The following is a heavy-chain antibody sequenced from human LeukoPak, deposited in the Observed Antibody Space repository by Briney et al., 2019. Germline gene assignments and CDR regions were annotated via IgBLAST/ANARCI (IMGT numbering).Heavy chain of an antibody. CDR3: AKDRGYYYDSSGYYPYYFDY. V-gene: IGHV3-23*01. Sequence: GGSLRLSCAASGFTFSSYAMSWVRQAPGKGLEWVSAISGSGGSTYYADSVKGRFTISRDNSKNTLYPQMNSLRAEDTAVYYCAKDRGYYYDSSGYYPYYFDYWGQGTLVTVSS. CDR1: GFTFSSYA. CDR2: ISGSGGST. J-gene: IGHJ4*02. D-gene: IGHD3-22*01.